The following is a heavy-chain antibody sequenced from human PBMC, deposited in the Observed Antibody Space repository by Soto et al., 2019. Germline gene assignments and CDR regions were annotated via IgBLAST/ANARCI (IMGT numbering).Heavy chain of an antibody. CDR1: GGYFGGYY. CDR3: ARVGGRITILGVVIPYYFDS. J-gene: IGHJ4*02. CDR2: INHSGST. Sequence: SETLSLTCAVYGGYFGGYYWSWIRQPPGKGLEWIGEINHSGSTNYNPSLKSRVTISVDTSKNQFSLKLSSVTAADTAVYYWARVGGRITILGVVIPYYFDSWGQEPLVTVS. V-gene: IGHV4-34*01. D-gene: IGHD3-3*01.